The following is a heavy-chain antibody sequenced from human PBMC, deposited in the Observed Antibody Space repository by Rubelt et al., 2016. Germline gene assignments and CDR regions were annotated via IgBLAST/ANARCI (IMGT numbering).Heavy chain of an antibody. Sequence: SGFTFSSYGMHWVRQAPGKGLEWVAVIWYDGSNKYYADSVKGRFTISRDNSKNALYLQMNSLRAEDTAVYYCARGGGSWYSRGPFDYWGQGTLVTVSS. CDR1: GFTFSSYG. CDR3: ARGGGSWYSRGPFDY. CDR2: IWYDGSNK. V-gene: IGHV3-33*01. D-gene: IGHD6-13*01. J-gene: IGHJ4*02.